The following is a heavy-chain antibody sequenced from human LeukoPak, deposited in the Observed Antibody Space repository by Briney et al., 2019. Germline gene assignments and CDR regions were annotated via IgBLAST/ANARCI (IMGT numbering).Heavy chain of an antibody. Sequence: RASETLSLTCTVSGGSISNYYWSWIRQPPGKGLEWIGYIYYSGSTNYNPSLKSRVTISVDTSKNQFSLKLSSVTAADTAVYYCAEGTGYFDPFDYWGQGTLVTVSS. CDR3: AEGTGYFDPFDY. J-gene: IGHJ4*02. CDR1: GGSISNYY. D-gene: IGHD3-9*01. V-gene: IGHV4-59*01. CDR2: IYYSGST.